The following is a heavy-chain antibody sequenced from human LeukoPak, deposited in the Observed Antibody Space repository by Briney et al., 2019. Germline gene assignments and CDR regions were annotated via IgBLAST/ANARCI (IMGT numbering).Heavy chain of an antibody. CDR2: IKSKTEGGTT. J-gene: IGHJ5*02. Sequence: GGSLRLSCAASGFTFNNAWMSWVRQAPGKGLEWVGRIKSKTEGGTTDYTAPVKGRFLISRNDSKNTLYLQMNSLKGEDTAVYYCTTDKGIAPAGINWFDPWGQGTLVTVSS. D-gene: IGHD6-25*01. V-gene: IGHV3-15*01. CDR3: TTDKGIAPAGINWFDP. CDR1: GFTFNNAW.